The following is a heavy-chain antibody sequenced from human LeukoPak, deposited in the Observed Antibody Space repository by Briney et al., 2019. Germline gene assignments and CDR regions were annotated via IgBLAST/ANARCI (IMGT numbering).Heavy chain of an antibody. J-gene: IGHJ4*02. CDR1: GGTFSSYA. CDR3: ATRQPRQLWSLFPNFDY. V-gene: IGHV1-69*05. D-gene: IGHD5-18*01. Sequence: SVKVSCKASGGTFSSYAISWVRQAPGQGLEWMGGIIPIFGTANYAQKFQGRVTITTDESTSTAYMELSSLRSEDTAVYYCATRQPRQLWSLFPNFDYWGQGTLVTVSS. CDR2: IIPIFGTA.